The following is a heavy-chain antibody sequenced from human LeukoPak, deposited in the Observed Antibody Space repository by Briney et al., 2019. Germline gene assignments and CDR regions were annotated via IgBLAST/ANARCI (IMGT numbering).Heavy chain of an antibody. Sequence: GGSLRLSCAASGFTFSIYDMNWVCQAPGKGLEWVSAISGSGGSTYYADSVKGRFTISRDNSKNTLYLQMNSLRAEDTAVYYCAKDPGYFDWFDPWGQGTLVTVSS. CDR1: GFTFSIYD. J-gene: IGHJ5*02. CDR2: ISGSGGST. D-gene: IGHD3-9*01. CDR3: AKDPGYFDWFDP. V-gene: IGHV3-23*01.